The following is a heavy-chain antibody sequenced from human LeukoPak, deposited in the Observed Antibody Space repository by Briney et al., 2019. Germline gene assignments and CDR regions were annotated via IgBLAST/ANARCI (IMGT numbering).Heavy chain of an antibody. J-gene: IGHJ4*02. CDR3: ARDLLDRGGDDS. D-gene: IGHD2-15*01. CDR1: GFTFEDHE. CDR2: INWNGGNT. Sequence: PGGSLRLSCAASGFTFEDHEMSWVRQVPGKGLEWVSGINWNGGNTGYADSVKGRFTISRDNAKNSLSLQMNSLRVEDTAVYYCARDLLDRGGDDSWGQGTLVTVSS. V-gene: IGHV3-20*04.